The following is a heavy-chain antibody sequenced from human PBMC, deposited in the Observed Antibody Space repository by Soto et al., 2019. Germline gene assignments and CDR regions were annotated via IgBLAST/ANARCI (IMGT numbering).Heavy chain of an antibody. V-gene: IGHV1-18*01. CDR3: ARDPPPPDY. CDR1: GYTFASYA. Sequence: QVQLVQSGAEVKKPGASVKVSCKASGYTFASYAISWMRQAPGQGLEWMGWISDYNGNTNYAQKLQGRVTMTTDTSTRTAYRELRSLRSDDTAVYYCARDPPPPDYWGQGTLVTVSS. CDR2: ISDYNGNT. J-gene: IGHJ4*02.